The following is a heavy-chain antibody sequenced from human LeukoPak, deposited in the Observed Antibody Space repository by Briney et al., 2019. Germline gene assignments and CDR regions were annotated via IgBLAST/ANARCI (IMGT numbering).Heavy chain of an antibody. J-gene: IGHJ4*02. CDR1: GFTFSSYG. CDR2: IRYDGSNK. D-gene: IGHD3-10*01. Sequence: GGSLRLSCAASGFTFSSYGMHWVRQAPGKGLEWVAVIRYDGSNKYYADSVKGRFTISRDNSKNTLSLQMNSLRAEDTAVYYCARDLFGSYYFDYWGQGTLVTVSS. CDR3: ARDLFGSYYFDY. V-gene: IGHV3-33*01.